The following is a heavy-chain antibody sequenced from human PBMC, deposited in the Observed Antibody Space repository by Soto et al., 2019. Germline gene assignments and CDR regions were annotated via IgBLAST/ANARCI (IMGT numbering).Heavy chain of an antibody. D-gene: IGHD6-13*01. J-gene: IGHJ5*02. CDR2: ISGSGGST. CDR1: GFTFSSYA. CDR3: AKDRIAAAGFNWFDP. Sequence: GGSLRLSCAASGFTFSSYAMSWVRQAPGKGLEWVSAISGSGGSTYYADSVKGRFTISRDNSKNTLYLQMNSLRAQDTAVYYCAKDRIAAAGFNWFDPWGQGTLVTVSS. V-gene: IGHV3-23*01.